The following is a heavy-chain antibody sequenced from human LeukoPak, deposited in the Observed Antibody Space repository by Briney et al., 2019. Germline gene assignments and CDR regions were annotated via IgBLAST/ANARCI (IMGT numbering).Heavy chain of an antibody. J-gene: IGHJ4*02. V-gene: IGHV1-18*01. CDR3: ARVGAAPGHFDC. D-gene: IGHD6-13*01. Sequence: VASVKVSCKASGYSFAGYGISWVRQAPGQGLEWIGWISTYSGNTNYAHNLQGRITVTTETSTSTAYMELRSLRSDDTAVYYCARVGAAPGHFDCWGQGTQLTVSS. CDR1: GYSFAGYG. CDR2: ISTYSGNT.